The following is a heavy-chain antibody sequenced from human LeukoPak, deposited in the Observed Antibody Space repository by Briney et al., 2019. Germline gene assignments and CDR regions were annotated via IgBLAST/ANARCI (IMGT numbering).Heavy chain of an antibody. CDR2: IIPIFGTA. D-gene: IGHD3-9*01. Sequence: ASVKVSCKASGGTFSSYAISWVRQAPGQGLEWMGGIIPIFGTANYAQKFQGRVTTTADESTSTAYMELSSLRSEDTAVYYCARGSVDLTGYYRLDYWGQGTLVTVSS. CDR3: ARGSVDLTGYYRLDY. J-gene: IGHJ4*02. V-gene: IGHV1-69*13. CDR1: GGTFSSYA.